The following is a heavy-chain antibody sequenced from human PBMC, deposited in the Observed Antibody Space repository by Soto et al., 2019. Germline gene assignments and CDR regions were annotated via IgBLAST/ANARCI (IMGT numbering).Heavy chain of an antibody. J-gene: IGHJ3*02. D-gene: IGHD3-16*01. Sequence: QVQLVESGGGVVQPGRSLRLSCAASGFTFSSYGMHWVRQAPGKGLEWVAVISYDGSNKYYADSVKGRFTISRDNSKNTLYLQRNSLRAEDTAVYYCAKNSIMITLDDAFDIWGQGTMVTVSS. CDR3: AKNSIMITLDDAFDI. V-gene: IGHV3-30*18. CDR2: ISYDGSNK. CDR1: GFTFSSYG.